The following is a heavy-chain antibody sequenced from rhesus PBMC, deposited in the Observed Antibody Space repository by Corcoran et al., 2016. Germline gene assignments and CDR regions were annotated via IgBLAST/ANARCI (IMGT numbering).Heavy chain of an antibody. J-gene: IGHJ5-2*02. CDR3: ASYEDDDGYYVGDNSLDV. Sequence: QVQLPESGPGLVKPSETLSLTCSVSGGSIRGSYWNWLRQPPGQGLALCGYIGGSRGHTDYKPTHKSRVTISTDTSKNQFSLKRSCVTAADTAVYYCASYEDDDGYYVGDNSLDVWGRGVLVTVSS. V-gene: IGHV4-165*02. CDR1: GGSIRGSY. D-gene: IGHD3-9*01. CDR2: IGGSRGHT.